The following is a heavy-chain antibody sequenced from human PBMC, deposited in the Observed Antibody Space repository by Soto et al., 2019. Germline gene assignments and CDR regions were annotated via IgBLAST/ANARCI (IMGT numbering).Heavy chain of an antibody. V-gene: IGHV3-21*01. D-gene: IGHD2-2*02. J-gene: IGHJ6*02. CDR1: GFTFSTYS. CDR2: FSSRTDI. Sequence: GGSLRLSCVGSGFTFSTYSINCVRQAPGKGLEWVSSFSSRTDIYYADSVKGRFTISRDNAKNSVSLQMNSLRAEDTAVYYCAREYTAWPLAYGLDVWGQGTTVTVSS. CDR3: AREYTAWPLAYGLDV.